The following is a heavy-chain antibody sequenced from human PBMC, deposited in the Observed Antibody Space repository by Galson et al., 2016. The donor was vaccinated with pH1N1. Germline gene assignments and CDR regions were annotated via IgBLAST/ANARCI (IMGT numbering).Heavy chain of an antibody. CDR3: TRVMVGTSGFDN. V-gene: IGHV1-2*02. CDR1: GYRFTGHY. D-gene: IGHD2-21*02. CDR2: ISPDSGGT. J-gene: IGHJ4*02. Sequence: SVKVSCKASGYRFTGHYMHWVRQAPGQGLEWMGWISPDSGGTYYSQTFQGRVTMTRDTSSSTAYMELSSLKSDDTAFYFCTRVMVGTSGFDNWGQGTLVTVSS.